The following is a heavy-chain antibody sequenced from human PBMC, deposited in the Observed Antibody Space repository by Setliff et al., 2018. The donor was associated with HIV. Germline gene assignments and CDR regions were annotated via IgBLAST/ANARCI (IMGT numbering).Heavy chain of an antibody. CDR1: GYTFTSYA. D-gene: IGHD1-26*01. CDR3: ARELFALGIGVGWAVDY. CDR2: INTNSGNP. Sequence: ASVKVSCKTSGYTFTSYALNWVRQAPGQGLEWMGWINTNSGNPMSAHGFSGQFVFSLDTSVRTAYLQISSIKAEDTAVYYCARELFALGIGVGWAVDYWGQGTLVTVSS. J-gene: IGHJ4*02. V-gene: IGHV7-4-1*02.